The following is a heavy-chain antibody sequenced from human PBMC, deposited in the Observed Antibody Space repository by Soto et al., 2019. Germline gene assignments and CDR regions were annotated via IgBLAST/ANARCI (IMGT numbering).Heavy chain of an antibody. V-gene: IGHV1-58*02. D-gene: IGHD3-10*01. CDR3: AAGGITMVRGAFYYYYGMDV. CDR1: GFTFTSSA. Sequence: GASVKVSCKTSGFTFTSSAMQWVRQARGQRLEWIGWIVVGSGNTNYAQKFQERVTITRDMSTSTAYMELSSLRSEDTAVYYCAAGGITMVRGAFYYYYGMDVWGQGNTVTVSS. CDR2: IVVGSGNT. J-gene: IGHJ6*02.